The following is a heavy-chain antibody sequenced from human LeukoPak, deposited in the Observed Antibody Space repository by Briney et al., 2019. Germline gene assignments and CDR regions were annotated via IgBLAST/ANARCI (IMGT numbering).Heavy chain of an antibody. D-gene: IGHD2-2*01. CDR1: GYTFTSYG. J-gene: IGHJ4*02. CDR2: ISAYNGNT. CDR3: VRFSEGPAAIGHYSEY. V-gene: IGHV1-18*01. Sequence: GASVKVSCKASGYTFTSYGIRWVRQAPGQGLEWMGWISAYNGNTNYAQKLQGRVTMTTDTSTSTAYMELRSLRSNDTAVYYCVRFSEGPAAIGHYSEYSGEGELVTVSS.